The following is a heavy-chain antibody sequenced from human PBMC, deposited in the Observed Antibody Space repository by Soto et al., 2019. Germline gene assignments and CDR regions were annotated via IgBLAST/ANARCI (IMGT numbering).Heavy chain of an antibody. CDR2: ICYGGST. D-gene: IGHD3-22*01. CDR1: GGSISSGGYY. V-gene: IGHV4-31*03. CDR3: ARGGYYYENSGQNAYDY. Sequence: PSETLSLTCTVSGGSISSGGYYWSWIRQHPGKGLEWIGYICYGGSTYYNPSLKSRATISGDTSKNQFSLKLSSVTAADTAVYYCARGGYYYENSGQNAYDYWGQGILVTVSS. J-gene: IGHJ4*01.